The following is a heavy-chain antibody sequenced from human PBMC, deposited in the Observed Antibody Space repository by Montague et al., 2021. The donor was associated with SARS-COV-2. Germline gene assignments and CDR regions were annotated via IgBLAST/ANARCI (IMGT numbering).Heavy chain of an antibody. V-gene: IGHV4-39*07. Sequence: SETLSLTCTVSGGSINSSSYYWGWIRQPPGKGLEWIGSIYYSGSTYYNPSLKSRVTISVDTSKNQFSLKLSSVTAADTAVYYCAGKSITMVQGVIMGAFDIWGQGTMVTVSS. CDR3: AGKSITMVQGVIMGAFDI. J-gene: IGHJ3*02. CDR2: IYYSGST. D-gene: IGHD3-10*01. CDR1: GGSINSSSYY.